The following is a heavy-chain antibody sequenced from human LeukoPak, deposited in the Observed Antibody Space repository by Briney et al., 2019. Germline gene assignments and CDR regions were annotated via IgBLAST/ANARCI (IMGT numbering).Heavy chain of an antibody. V-gene: IGHV3-74*01. D-gene: IGHD3-10*01. CDR3: ARETDTSGSLHCDY. J-gene: IGHJ4*02. CDR1: GFAFSTYW. CDR2: INIVGSST. Sequence: PGGSLRLSCAASGFAFSTYWMHWVRQAPGKGLVWVSRINIVGSSTAYADSVKGRFTISRDNAKNTLHLQMNSLRAEDTAVYYCARETDTSGSLHCDYWGQGTLVTVSS.